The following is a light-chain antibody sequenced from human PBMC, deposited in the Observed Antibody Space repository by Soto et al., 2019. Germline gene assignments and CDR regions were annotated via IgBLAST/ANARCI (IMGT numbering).Light chain of an antibody. J-gene: IGLJ1*01. V-gene: IGLV2-14*01. Sequence: QSVLTQPASVSGSPGQSITISCTGTSSDVGGYNYVSWYQQHPGKAPKLMIYDVSNRPSGVSNRFSGSKSGNTASLTISGLQDDDDADYYCSSSTSSSTYVFGTGTKLTVL. CDR2: DVS. CDR3: SSSTSSSTYV. CDR1: SSDVGGYNY.